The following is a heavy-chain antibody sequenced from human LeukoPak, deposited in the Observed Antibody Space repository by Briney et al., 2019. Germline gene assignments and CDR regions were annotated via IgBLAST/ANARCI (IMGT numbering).Heavy chain of an antibody. Sequence: GGSLRLSCAASGFTVSGNYMSWVRQAPGKGLEWVSVIYSGGSTYYADSVEGRFTISRDNSKNTLYLQMNSLRAEDTAVYYCARSIAVAAIPGYYYGMDVWGQGTTVTVSS. CDR3: ARSIAVAAIPGYYYGMDV. V-gene: IGHV3-53*01. J-gene: IGHJ6*02. CDR1: GFTVSGNY. CDR2: IYSGGST. D-gene: IGHD6-19*01.